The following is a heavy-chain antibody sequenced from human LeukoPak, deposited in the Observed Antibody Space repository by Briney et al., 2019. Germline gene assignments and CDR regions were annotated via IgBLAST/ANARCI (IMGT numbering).Heavy chain of an antibody. CDR2: ISGNSVTI. J-gene: IGHJ4*02. Sequence: PGRSLRLSCTASGSTFSTYPMTWVRQAPGQGLEWVSAISGNSVTIYYADSVKGRFTISRDNSKNTLYLQMYSLRAEDTAVYYCAKILSGTYSFDLWGQGTLVTVSS. D-gene: IGHD1-26*01. CDR3: AKILSGTYSFDL. V-gene: IGHV3-23*01. CDR1: GSTFSTYP.